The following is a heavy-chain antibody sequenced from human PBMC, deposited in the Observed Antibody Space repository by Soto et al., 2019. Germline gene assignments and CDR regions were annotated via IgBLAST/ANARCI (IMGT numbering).Heavy chain of an antibody. CDR1: GGSISSYY. CDR2: IYYSGST. CDR3: ARVGDYYDSSGYYYNWFDP. Sequence: SETLSLTCTVSGGSISSYYWSWIRQPPGKGLEWIGYIYYSGSTNYNPSLKSRVTISVDTSKNQFSLKLSSVTAADTAVYYCARVGDYYDSSGYYYNWFDPWGQGTLVTVSS. J-gene: IGHJ5*02. D-gene: IGHD3-22*01. V-gene: IGHV4-59*01.